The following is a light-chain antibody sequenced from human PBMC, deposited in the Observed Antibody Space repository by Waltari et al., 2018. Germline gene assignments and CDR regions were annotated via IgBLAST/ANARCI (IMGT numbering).Light chain of an antibody. Sequence: EILLTQSPDTLSLSPGGRGTLSCRASQSISTYLAWYQQRPGQAPRLLIDDASNRATGIPARFSASGSGTDFSLTISSLEPEDFAVYYCQQRSNWWTFGQGTKVEIK. CDR3: QQRSNWWT. CDR2: DAS. CDR1: QSISTY. J-gene: IGKJ1*01. V-gene: IGKV3-11*01.